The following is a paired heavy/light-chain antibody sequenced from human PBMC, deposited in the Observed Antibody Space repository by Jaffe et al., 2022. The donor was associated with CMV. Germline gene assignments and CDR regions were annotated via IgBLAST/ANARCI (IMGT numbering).Heavy chain of an antibody. D-gene: IGHD6-19*01. V-gene: IGHV3-23*01. CDR3: VVSGILVAGWFDP. CDR1: GFSFNSNA. Sequence: EVQLLASGGGLVQPGGSLRLSCIASGFSFNSNAMSWVRQVPGKGLEWVSGIDGGGANTYYADSVKGRFTVSRDNSRNTLDLEMNSLRVEDTAVYYCVVSGILVAGWFDPWGQGIVVTVSS. J-gene: IGHJ5*02. CDR2: IDGGGANT.
Light chain of an antibody. CDR2: FGS. CDR3: MQDLHTPPT. V-gene: IGKV2-28*01. Sequence: DIVMTQSPLSLPVTPGEPASISCRSSQSLLHYNGYNYLDWYVQKPGKSPQLLIYFGSNRASGVPDRFSGSGSGTDFTLKISRVEAEDVGVYYCMQDLHTPPTFGGGTKVEIK. J-gene: IGKJ4*01. CDR1: QSLLHYNGYNY.